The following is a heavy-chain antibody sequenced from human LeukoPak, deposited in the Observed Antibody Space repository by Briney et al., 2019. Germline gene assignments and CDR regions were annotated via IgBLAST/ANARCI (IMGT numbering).Heavy chain of an antibody. J-gene: IGHJ5*02. Sequence: GGSLRLSCAASGFTFSSYAMSWVRQPPGKGLEWVSGISGSDASTYYPDSVKGRLTISRDNSKNTLYLHMNSLRAEDTAVYYCAKDVTYYFGSGSNPNWFDPWGQGTLVTVSS. CDR3: AKDVTYYFGSGSNPNWFDP. CDR2: ISGSDAST. D-gene: IGHD3-10*01. V-gene: IGHV3-23*01. CDR1: GFTFSSYA.